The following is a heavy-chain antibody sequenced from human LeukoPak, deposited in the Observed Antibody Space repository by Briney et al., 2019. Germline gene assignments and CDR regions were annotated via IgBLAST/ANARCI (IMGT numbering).Heavy chain of an antibody. CDR3: ARREGELGAFDI. J-gene: IGHJ3*02. D-gene: IGHD7-27*01. V-gene: IGHV1-8*01. CDR2: MNPDSGNA. Sequence: ASVKVSCKASGYSFTTYDINWVRQAPGQGLEWMGWMNPDSGNAGYAQKFQGRVTMTRNTSITTAYMELSSLRSEDTAVYYCARREGELGAFDIWGQGTMVTVSS. CDR1: GYSFTTYD.